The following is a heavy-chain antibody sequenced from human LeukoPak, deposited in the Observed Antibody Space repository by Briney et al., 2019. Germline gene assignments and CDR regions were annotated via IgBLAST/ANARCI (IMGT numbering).Heavy chain of an antibody. CDR2: LNDDGRSA. V-gene: IGHV3-74*01. J-gene: IGHJ4*02. CDR1: GFTFSNYY. D-gene: IGHD4-17*01. CDR3: ARDYADYVGYFFFDY. Sequence: PGGSLRLSCAASGFTFSNYYMHWVRQAPGKGLVWVSRLNDDGRSADYADSVRGRFTTSRDNARNTVYLQMNGLRVEDTAVYYCARDYADYVGYFFFDYWGQGTLVTVSS.